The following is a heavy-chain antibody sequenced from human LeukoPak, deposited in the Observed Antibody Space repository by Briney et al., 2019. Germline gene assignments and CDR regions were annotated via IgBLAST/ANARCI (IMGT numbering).Heavy chain of an antibody. CDR1: GYSFTTYW. V-gene: IGHV5-51*01. Sequence: GESLKISCKGSGYSFTTYWIGWVRQMPGKGLEWMGIIYPDDSDTTYSPSFQGQVTISADKSISTAYLQWSSLKASDTAMYYCARSYSSSWSGFDPWGQGTLVTVSS. CDR2: IYPDDSDT. CDR3: ARSYSSSWSGFDP. J-gene: IGHJ5*02. D-gene: IGHD6-13*01.